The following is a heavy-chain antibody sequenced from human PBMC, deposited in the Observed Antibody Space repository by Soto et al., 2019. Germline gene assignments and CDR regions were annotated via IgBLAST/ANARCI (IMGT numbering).Heavy chain of an antibody. CDR2: IIPIFGTA. CDR3: ARDTTMVRGVIIYYYYGMDV. Sequence: SVKVSCKASGGTFSSYAISWVRQAPGQGLEWMGGIIPIFGTANYAQKFQGRVTITADESTSTAYMELSSLRSEDTAVYYCARDTTMVRGVIIYYYYGMDVWGQGTTVTVSS. D-gene: IGHD3-10*01. V-gene: IGHV1-69*13. J-gene: IGHJ6*02. CDR1: GGTFSSYA.